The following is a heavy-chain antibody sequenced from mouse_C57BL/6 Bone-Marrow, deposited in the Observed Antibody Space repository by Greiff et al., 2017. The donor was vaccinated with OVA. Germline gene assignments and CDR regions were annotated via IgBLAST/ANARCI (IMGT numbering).Heavy chain of an antibody. CDR2: IHPYDSDT. CDR1: GYTFTSYW. V-gene: IGHV1-74*01. J-gene: IGHJ1*03. D-gene: IGHD3-2*02. Sequence: VQLQQPGAELVKPGASVKVSCKASGYTFTSYWMHWVKQRPGKGLEWIGRIHPYDSDTNYNQKFKGKATLTVDKSSSTAYMQLSSLTSEDSAVYYCAILDSSESHWYFDVWGTGTTVTVSS. CDR3: AILDSSESHWYFDV.